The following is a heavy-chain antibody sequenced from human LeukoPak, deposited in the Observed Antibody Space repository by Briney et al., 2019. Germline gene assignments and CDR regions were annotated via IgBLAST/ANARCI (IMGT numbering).Heavy chain of an antibody. CDR3: ASDGGPFDH. CDR2: IKQQGTEK. CDR1: GIMFSGYW. Sequence: GGSLRLSCTASGIMFSGYWMSWVRQAPGKGLEWVANIKQQGTEKYYVDSVKGRFTISRDDAKKSVYLQMNSLRAEDTAVYYCASDGGPFDHWGQGILVTVAS. D-gene: IGHD3-16*01. J-gene: IGHJ4*02. V-gene: IGHV3-7*01.